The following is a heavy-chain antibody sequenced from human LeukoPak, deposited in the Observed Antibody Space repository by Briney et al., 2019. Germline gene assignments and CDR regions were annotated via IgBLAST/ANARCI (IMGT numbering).Heavy chain of an antibody. CDR3: AKVWVRYTPLGYFQH. CDR1: GFTFSSYG. D-gene: IGHD5-18*01. V-gene: IGHV3-30*18. CDR2: ISYDGSNK. J-gene: IGHJ1*01. Sequence: PGGSLRPSCAASGFTFSSYGMHWVRQAPGKGLEWVAVISYDGSNKYYADSVKGRFTISRDNSKNTLYLQMNSLRAEDTAVYYCAKVWVRYTPLGYFQHWGQGTLVTVSS.